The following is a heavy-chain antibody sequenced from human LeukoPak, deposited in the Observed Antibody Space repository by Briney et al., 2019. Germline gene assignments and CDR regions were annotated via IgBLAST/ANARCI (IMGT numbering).Heavy chain of an antibody. CDR1: GYSFNTYG. D-gene: IGHD3-9*01. CDR3: ARVHTNLAYYDCSDY. J-gene: IGHJ4*02. Sequence: ASVKVSCKTSGYSFNTYGISWVRQAPGRGLEWMGWINVYSRKVKYSQKFQGRVTMTTDTSTSTAYMELRSLRSDDTAIYYCARVHTNLAYYDCSDYWGQGTLVTVSS. CDR2: INVYSRKV. V-gene: IGHV1-18*01.